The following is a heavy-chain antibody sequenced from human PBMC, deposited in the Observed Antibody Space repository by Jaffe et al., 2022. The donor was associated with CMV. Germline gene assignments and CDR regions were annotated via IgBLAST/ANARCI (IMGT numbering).Heavy chain of an antibody. CDR1: GGSFSGYC. Sequence: QVHLQQWGAGVLKPSETLSLTCAVYGGSFSGYCWNWIRQTPGRGLEWIGEIDHSGGTNDNPSLKSRVTMSLDTSNNQISLRLSSVTAADTAVYYCARGRGFWSGYWSRRGPSQANDAFDIWGQGTMVTVSS. CDR2: IDHSGGT. V-gene: IGHV4-34*01. J-gene: IGHJ3*02. D-gene: IGHD3-3*01. CDR3: ARGRGFWSGYWSRRGPSQANDAFDI.